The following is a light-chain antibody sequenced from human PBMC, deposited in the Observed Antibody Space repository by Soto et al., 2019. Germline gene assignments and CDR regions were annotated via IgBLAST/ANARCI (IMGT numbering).Light chain of an antibody. Sequence: QSVLTQPPSVSGAPGQRVTISCTGSSSNTGAGYDVHWYQQLPGTAPKLLIYGNSNRPSGVPDRFSGSKSGTSAFLAITGLQAEDEADYYCQSYDSSLSVVFGGGTKLTVL. V-gene: IGLV1-40*01. J-gene: IGLJ2*01. CDR2: GNS. CDR3: QSYDSSLSVV. CDR1: SSNTGAGYD.